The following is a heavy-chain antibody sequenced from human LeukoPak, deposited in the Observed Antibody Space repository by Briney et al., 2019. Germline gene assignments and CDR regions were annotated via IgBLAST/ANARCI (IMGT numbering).Heavy chain of an antibody. CDR2: VNNDGSTT. V-gene: IGHV3-74*01. CDR1: GFTFSSYW. Sequence: GGSLRLSCAASGFTFSSYWMHWVRQAPGKGLVWVSRVNNDGSTTSYADPVRGRFTISRDNTKNTLYLQMNSLRAEDTAVYFCARAGRLKTYWGQGTLVTVSS. CDR3: ARAGRLKTY. J-gene: IGHJ4*02.